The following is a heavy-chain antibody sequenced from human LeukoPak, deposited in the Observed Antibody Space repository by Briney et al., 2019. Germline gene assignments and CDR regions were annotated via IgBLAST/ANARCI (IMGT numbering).Heavy chain of an antibody. Sequence: ASVKVSCKASGYTFTSYGISWVRQAPGQGLEWMGWISAYNGNTNYAQKLQGRVTMTTDTSTSTAYMELRSLRSDDTAVYYCAREGPSGVVVPAAQAYYYYGMDVWGQGTAVTVSS. CDR3: AREGPSGVVVPAAQAYYYYGMDV. CDR1: GYTFTSYG. V-gene: IGHV1-18*01. D-gene: IGHD2-2*01. CDR2: ISAYNGNT. J-gene: IGHJ6*02.